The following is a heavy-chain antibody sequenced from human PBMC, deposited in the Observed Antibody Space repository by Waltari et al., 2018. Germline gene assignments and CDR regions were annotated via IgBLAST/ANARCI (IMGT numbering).Heavy chain of an antibody. CDR1: GGPFSSYA. Sequence: QVQLVQSGAEVKKPGSSVTVSCKASGGPFSSYAISWVRQATGQGLEWMGGIIPIFGTANYAQKFQGRVTITADESTSTAYMELSSLRSEDTAVYYCASGIVGATPRFDYWGQGTLVTVSS. D-gene: IGHD1-26*01. CDR2: IIPIFGTA. J-gene: IGHJ4*02. V-gene: IGHV1-69*01. CDR3: ASGIVGATPRFDY.